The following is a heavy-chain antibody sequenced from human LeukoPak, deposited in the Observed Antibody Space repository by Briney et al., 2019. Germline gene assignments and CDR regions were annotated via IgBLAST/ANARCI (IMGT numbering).Heavy chain of an antibody. CDR1: GFTFDDYG. D-gene: IGHD3-10*01. J-gene: IGHJ3*02. CDR3: ARPLGHYGSGALVMFGAFDI. Sequence: RTGGSLRLSCAASGFTFDDYGMSWVRQGPGKGLEWVSAINRNGDSTGYADSVKGRFTISRDNSKNTLYLQMNSLRAEDTAVYYCARPLGHYGSGALVMFGAFDIWGQGTMVTVSS. V-gene: IGHV3-20*04. CDR2: INRNGDST.